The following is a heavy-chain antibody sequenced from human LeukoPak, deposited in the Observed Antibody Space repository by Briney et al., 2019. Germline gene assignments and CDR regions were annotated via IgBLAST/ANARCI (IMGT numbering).Heavy chain of an antibody. CDR1: GFTFSNYA. V-gene: IGHV3-23*01. J-gene: IGHJ4*02. CDR2: ISGSDGST. CDR3: AKGRGYCTGGSCYSDY. D-gene: IGHD2-15*01. Sequence: GGSLRLSCIASGFTFSNYAMSWVRQAPGKGLEWVSTISGSDGSTYYADSVKGRFTISRDNSKNTLYLQMNSLRVEDTAIYYCAKGRGYCTGGSCYSDYWGQGTLVTVSS.